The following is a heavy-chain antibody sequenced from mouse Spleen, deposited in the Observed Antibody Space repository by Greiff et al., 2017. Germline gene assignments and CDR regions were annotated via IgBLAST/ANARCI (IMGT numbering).Heavy chain of an antibody. D-gene: IGHD2-1*01. V-gene: IGHV3-8*01. J-gene: IGHJ1*01. CDR2: ISYSGST. CDR1: GYSITSDY. Sequence: EVKLMESGPGLVKPSQTLSLTCSVTGYSITSDYWNWIRKFPGNKLEYMGYISYSGSTYYNPSLKSRISITRDTSKNQYYLQLNSVTTEDTATYYCARGDYDGSYGYFDVWGAGTTVTVSS. CDR3: ARGDYDGSYGYFDV.